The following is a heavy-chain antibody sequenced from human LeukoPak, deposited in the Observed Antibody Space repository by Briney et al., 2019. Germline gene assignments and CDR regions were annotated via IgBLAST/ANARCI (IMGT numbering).Heavy chain of an antibody. V-gene: IGHV3-30-3*01. Sequence: PGRSLRLSCAASGFTFSSYAMHWVRQAPGKGLEWVAVISYDGSNKYYADSVKGRFTISRDNSKNTLYLQMNSLRAEDTAVYYCARPYYHDLKYFQHWGQGTLVTVSS. D-gene: IGHD3-22*01. CDR2: ISYDGSNK. CDR3: ARPYYHDLKYFQH. CDR1: GFTFSSYA. J-gene: IGHJ1*01.